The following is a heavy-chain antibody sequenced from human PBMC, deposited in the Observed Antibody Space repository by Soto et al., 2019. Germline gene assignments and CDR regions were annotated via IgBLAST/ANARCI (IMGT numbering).Heavy chain of an antibody. Sequence: SETLSLTCTVSGGSISSGDYYWSWIRQPAGKGLEWIGYIYYSGSTYYNPSLKSRVTISVDTSKNQFSLKLSSVTAADTAVYYCARWEQQPRGLYYFDYWGQGTLVTVS. CDR2: IYYSGST. CDR3: ARWEQQPRGLYYFDY. J-gene: IGHJ4*02. CDR1: GGSISSGDYY. D-gene: IGHD6-13*01. V-gene: IGHV4-30-4*01.